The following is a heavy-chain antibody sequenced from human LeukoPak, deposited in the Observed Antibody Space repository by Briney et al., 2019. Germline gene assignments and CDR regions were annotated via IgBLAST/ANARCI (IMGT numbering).Heavy chain of an antibody. CDR2: INHSGST. V-gene: IGHV4-34*01. D-gene: IGHD3-16*01. Sequence: SETLSLTCTVSGGSISSYYWSWIRQPPGKGLEWIGEINHSGSTNYNPSLKSRVTISVDTSKNQFSLKLSSVTAADTAVYYCARPPARGTYDFDYWGQGTLVTVSS. J-gene: IGHJ4*02. CDR1: GGSISSYY. CDR3: ARPPARGTYDFDY.